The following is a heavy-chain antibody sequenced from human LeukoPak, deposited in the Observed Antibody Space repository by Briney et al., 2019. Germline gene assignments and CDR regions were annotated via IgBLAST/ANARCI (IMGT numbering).Heavy chain of an antibody. CDR2: ISAYNGNT. J-gene: IGHJ4*02. CDR1: GYTFTTYG. CDR3: ARIYSYGNGVYYFDY. Sequence: ASVKVSCKASGYTFTTYGISWVRQAPGQGLEWMGWISAYNGNTNYAQKLQGRVTMTTDTSTSTAYMELRSLRSDDTAVYYCARIYSYGNGVYYFDYWGQGTLVTVSS. V-gene: IGHV1-18*04. D-gene: IGHD5-18*01.